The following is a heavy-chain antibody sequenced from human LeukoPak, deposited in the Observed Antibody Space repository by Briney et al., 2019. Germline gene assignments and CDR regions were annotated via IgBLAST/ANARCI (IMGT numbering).Heavy chain of an antibody. V-gene: IGHV4-34*01. CDR3: ARGPRGYSYGYRGYFDY. D-gene: IGHD5-18*01. CDR2: INHSGST. CDR1: GGSFSGYY. J-gene: IGHJ4*02. Sequence: PSETLSLTCAVYGGSFSGYYWSWIRQPPGKGLEWIGEINHSGSTNYNPSLKSRVTISVDTSKNQFSLKLSSVTAADTAVYYCARGPRGYSYGYRGYFDYWDQGTLVTVSS.